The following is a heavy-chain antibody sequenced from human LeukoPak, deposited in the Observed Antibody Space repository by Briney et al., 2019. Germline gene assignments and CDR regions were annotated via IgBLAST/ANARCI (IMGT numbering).Heavy chain of an antibody. CDR1: GFTFRSYA. D-gene: IGHD1-26*01. CDR3: ARVPGAPYYFDY. CDR2: ISGSGGST. J-gene: IGHJ4*02. V-gene: IGHV3-23*01. Sequence: PGGSLRLSCATSGFTFRSYAMSWVRQAPGKGLEWVSTISGSGGSTYYADSVKGRFTISRDNSKNTLYLQMNSLRAEDTAVYYCARVPGAPYYFDYWGQGTLVTVSS.